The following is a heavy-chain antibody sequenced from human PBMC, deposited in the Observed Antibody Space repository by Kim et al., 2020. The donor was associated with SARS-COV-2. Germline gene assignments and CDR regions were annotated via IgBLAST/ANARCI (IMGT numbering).Heavy chain of an antibody. J-gene: IGHJ6*02. D-gene: IGHD2-21*02. V-gene: IGHV3-15*01. Sequence: PVKGRFPISRDDSKNTLYLQMNSLKTEDTAVYYCTSDVGDYCAGDCYSRVWGQGTTVTVSS. CDR3: TSDVGDYCAGDCYSRV.